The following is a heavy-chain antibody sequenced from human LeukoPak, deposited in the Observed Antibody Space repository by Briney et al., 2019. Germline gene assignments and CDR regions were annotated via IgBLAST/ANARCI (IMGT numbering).Heavy chain of an antibody. CDR1: GFTFSSYW. J-gene: IGHJ4*02. Sequence: GGSLRLSCAASGFTFSSYWMSWVRQAPGKGLEWVANIKQDGSEKYYVDSVKGRFTISRDNAKNSLYLQMNSLRAEDTAVYYCARGRDYHDSSGYYPTGYWGQGTLVTVSS. CDR3: ARGRDYHDSSGYYPTGY. D-gene: IGHD3-22*01. CDR2: IKQDGSEK. V-gene: IGHV3-7*01.